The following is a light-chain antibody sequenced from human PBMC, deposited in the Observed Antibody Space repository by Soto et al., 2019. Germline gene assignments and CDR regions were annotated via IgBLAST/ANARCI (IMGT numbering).Light chain of an antibody. V-gene: IGKV1-12*02. CDR3: QHANGDPWT. CDR1: HDVRSW. CDR2: GAS. Sequence: DIQMTQSPSSVSASVGDRATISCRASHDVRSWLAWYQQKPGKAPNLLIYGASTLPSGVPSRFSGSASGTDFPLTISRLQPEDFASYYWQHANGDPWTFGQGTKVEIK. J-gene: IGKJ1*01.